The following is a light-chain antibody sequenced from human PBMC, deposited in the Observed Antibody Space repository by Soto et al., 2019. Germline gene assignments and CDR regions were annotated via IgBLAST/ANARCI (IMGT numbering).Light chain of an antibody. CDR3: QQYGNSPQT. Sequence: EIVLTQSPGTLSLSPGERSTLSCRASQSVSSNYLALYQQKPGQAPRLLIYGASSRATGIPDRFSGSGSGTDFTLTISRLEPEDFAVYYCQQYGNSPQTFGQGTKVDIK. V-gene: IGKV3-20*01. CDR1: QSVSSNY. CDR2: GAS. J-gene: IGKJ1*01.